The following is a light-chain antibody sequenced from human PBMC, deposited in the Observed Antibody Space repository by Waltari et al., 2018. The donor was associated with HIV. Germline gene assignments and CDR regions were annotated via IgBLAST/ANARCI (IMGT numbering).Light chain of an antibody. J-gene: IGLJ2*01. V-gene: IGLV3-1*01. CDR1: KLGNNS. CDR3: QVWDNNNAV. CDR2: QDT. Sequence: SYELTQPPSMSVSPGQTAIIACSGDKLGNNSVCWYQQRPGQAPVMVMYQDTERPSGVPERFSGSISGDTASLTISGTQPLDEADYYCQVWDNNNAVFGGGTKLTVL.